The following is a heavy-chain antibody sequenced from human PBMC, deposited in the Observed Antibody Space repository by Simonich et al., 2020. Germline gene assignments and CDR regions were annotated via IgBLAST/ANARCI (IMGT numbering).Heavy chain of an antibody. CDR2: THPGDPGT. D-gene: IGHD5-12*01. CDR1: GYSFTSYW. CDR3: VRPDSGYDYFDY. J-gene: IGHJ4*02. V-gene: IGHV5-51*03. Sequence: EVQLVQSGAEVKKPGESLKISCKGSGYSFTSYWIGWVRQMPGKGLEWLVVTHPGDPGTRYPPSCQGQVTSSADKSFSTAYRQWSSLKASDTAMYYCVRPDSGYDYFDYWGQGTLVTVSS.